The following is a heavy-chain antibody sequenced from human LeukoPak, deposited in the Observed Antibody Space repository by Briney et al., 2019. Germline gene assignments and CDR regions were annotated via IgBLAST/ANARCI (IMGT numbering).Heavy chain of an antibody. CDR3: ARALSTVTTLD. V-gene: IGHV3-74*01. Sequence: GGSLRLSCAASAFTFSNYWMHWVRQAPGKGLVWVSRINGDGSNTNYADSVKGRFTISRDNAKNTLYLQMNSLRAEDTVVYYCARALSTVTTLDWGQGTLVTVSS. CDR1: AFTFSNYW. CDR2: INGDGSNT. J-gene: IGHJ4*02. D-gene: IGHD4-17*01.